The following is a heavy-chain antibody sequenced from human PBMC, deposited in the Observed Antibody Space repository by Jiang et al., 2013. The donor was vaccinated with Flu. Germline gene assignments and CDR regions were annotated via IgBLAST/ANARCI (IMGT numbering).Heavy chain of an antibody. D-gene: IGHD3-22*01. V-gene: IGHV5-51*01. Sequence: VERPGESLTISCKGSGYSFTSFWIGWVRQMPGKGLELMGVIYPGRSDTTYSPSFQGQVTISADKSINTAYLQWSTLEASDIGMYYCARPYYYDSTGNYLRPAFDLWGQGTMVTVSS. CDR2: IYPGRSDT. J-gene: IGHJ3*01. CDR3: ARPYYYDSTGNYLRPAFDL. CDR1: GYSFTSFW.